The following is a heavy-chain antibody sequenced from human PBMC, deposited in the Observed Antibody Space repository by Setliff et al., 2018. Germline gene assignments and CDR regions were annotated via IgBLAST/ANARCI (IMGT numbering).Heavy chain of an antibody. Sequence: SETLSLTCTVSGYSISSGYIWGWIRQPPGKGLEWVGNIGHTGSINYNPSLKSRLTISRDTSKNQVSLKLNSVTAADTAVYYCARDLTAGMGSPYNWFDPWGQGTPVTVSS. CDR1: GYSISSGYI. V-gene: IGHV4-38-2*02. D-gene: IGHD2-21*02. CDR2: IGHTGSI. J-gene: IGHJ5*02. CDR3: ARDLTAGMGSPYNWFDP.